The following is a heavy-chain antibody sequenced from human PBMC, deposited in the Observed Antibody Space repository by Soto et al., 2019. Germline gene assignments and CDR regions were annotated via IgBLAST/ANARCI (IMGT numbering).Heavy chain of an antibody. V-gene: IGHV3-11*05. CDR3: ARGGDILTGYYTVDY. D-gene: IGHD3-9*01. Sequence: QVQLVESGGGLVKPGGSLRLSCAASGFTFSDYYMSWIRQAPGKGLEWVSYISSSSSYTNYADSVKGRFTISRDNTKNSLYLQMNSLRAEDTAVYYCARGGDILTGYYTVDYWGQGTLVTVSS. CDR2: ISSSSSYT. J-gene: IGHJ4*02. CDR1: GFTFSDYY.